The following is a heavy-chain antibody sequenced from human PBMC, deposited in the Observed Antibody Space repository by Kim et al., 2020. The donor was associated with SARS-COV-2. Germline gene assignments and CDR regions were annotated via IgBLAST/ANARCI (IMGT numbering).Heavy chain of an antibody. D-gene: IGHD3-16*01. J-gene: IGHJ5*02. CDR2: CRNKANSYTT. V-gene: IGHV3-72*01. CDR3: TRTGLGASGSYGQFDR. Sequence: RGSLRLSCVVSGFTLSDFYMDWVRQAPGKGLEWVARCRNKANSYTTEYAASVKGRFTISRDESENSLSLQMDTLKTEDTATYFCTRTGLGASGSYGQFDRWGQGTLVTVAS. CDR1: GFTLSDFY.